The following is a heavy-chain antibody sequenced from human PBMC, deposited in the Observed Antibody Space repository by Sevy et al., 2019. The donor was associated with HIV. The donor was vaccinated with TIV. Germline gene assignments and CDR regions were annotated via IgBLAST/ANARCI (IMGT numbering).Heavy chain of an antibody. Sequence: GGCLRLSCATSEFIFSNYWMTWVRQAPGKGLEWVANIAQDGNEQLYVDSVKGRFTISRDNAKNSLYLQMSSLRVEDTAVYYSARDQGRGLYYWGQGALVTVSS. CDR1: EFIFSNYW. J-gene: IGHJ4*02. CDR3: ARDQGRGLYY. V-gene: IGHV3-7*01. CDR2: IAQDGNEQ. D-gene: IGHD3-10*01.